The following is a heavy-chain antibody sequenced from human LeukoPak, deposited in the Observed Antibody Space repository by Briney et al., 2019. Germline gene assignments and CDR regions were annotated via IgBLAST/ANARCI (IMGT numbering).Heavy chain of an antibody. D-gene: IGHD3-10*01. Sequence: GESLKISCNGSGYSFTNYWIGWVRQMPGKGLEWMGIIYPGDADTRYSPSFQGQVTISADKSISTAYLQWSSLKASDTAMYYCARGDYGSGSYLNWFDPWGQGTLVTVSS. V-gene: IGHV5-51*01. CDR2: IYPGDADT. CDR3: ARGDYGSGSYLNWFDP. J-gene: IGHJ5*02. CDR1: GYSFTNYW.